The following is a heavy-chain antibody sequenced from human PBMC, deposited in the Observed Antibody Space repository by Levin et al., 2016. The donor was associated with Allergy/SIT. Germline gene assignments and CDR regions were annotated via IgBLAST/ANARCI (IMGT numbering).Heavy chain of an antibody. D-gene: IGHD3-10*01. V-gene: IGHV3-20*03. J-gene: IGHJ3*02. Sequence: VRQMPGKGLEWVSGINWNGGSTGYADSVKGRFTISRDNAKNSLYLQMNSLRAEDTALYYCARDRFGELLFLGAFDIWGQGTMVTVSS. CDR2: INWNGGST. CDR3: ARDRFGELLFLGAFDI.